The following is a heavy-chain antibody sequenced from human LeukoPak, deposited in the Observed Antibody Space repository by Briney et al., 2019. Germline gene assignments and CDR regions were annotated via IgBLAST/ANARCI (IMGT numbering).Heavy chain of an antibody. CDR3: ARRRGGFGEGEFDY. J-gene: IGHJ4*02. CDR2: SHTGGSI. V-gene: IGHV4-4*08. Sequence: PSETLSLTCTVSGVSISGFYWNWIRQPPRTGLEWVGYSHTGGSISSNPSLNSRVAFSMDTSKSQVSLRLNSVTATDTAVYYCARRRGGFGEGEFDYWGQGIPVTVST. CDR1: GVSISGFY. D-gene: IGHD3-10*01.